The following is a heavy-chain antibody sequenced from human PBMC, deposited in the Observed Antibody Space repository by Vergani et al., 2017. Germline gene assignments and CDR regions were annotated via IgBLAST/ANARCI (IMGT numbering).Heavy chain of an antibody. CDR2: IFSNYEK. V-gene: IGHV2-26*01. CDR3: ARIWSSGSEDY. J-gene: IGHJ4*02. Sequence: QVTLKESGPLLVKPTETLTLTCTRSGFSISHARMGLNWIRHPPGKALEWLAHIFSNYEKSYSTSLKSRLTISKDTSKSQVVLTMTNMDPVDTATYYCARIWSSGSEDYWGQGTLVTVSS. CDR1: GFSISHARMG. D-gene: IGHD3-10*01.